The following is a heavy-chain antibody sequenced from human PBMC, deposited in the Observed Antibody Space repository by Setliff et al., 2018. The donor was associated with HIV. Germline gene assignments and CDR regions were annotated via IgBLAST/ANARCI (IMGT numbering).Heavy chain of an antibody. D-gene: IGHD3-22*01. Sequence: SETLSLTCAVYGGSFSDYFLSWIRQPPGKGLEWIGRIYPSGSTSYNPSLKSRVTMSVDTSKNQISLKLSSVTAADTAVFYCAREFYHYDSSDYYSDYYYYYMDVWGKGTTVTVSS. CDR2: IYPSGST. CDR1: GGSFSDYF. CDR3: AREFYHYDSSDYYSDYYYYYMDV. V-gene: IGHV4-59*10. J-gene: IGHJ6*03.